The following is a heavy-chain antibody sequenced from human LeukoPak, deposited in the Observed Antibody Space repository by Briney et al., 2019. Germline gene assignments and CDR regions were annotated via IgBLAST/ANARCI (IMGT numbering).Heavy chain of an antibody. CDR2: ISSSGSTI. CDR1: GFTFSDYY. V-gene: IGHV3-11*04. CDR3: ARVMNQYYFDY. J-gene: IGHJ4*02. D-gene: IGHD1-14*01. Sequence: GGSLRLSCAASGFTFSDYYMSWIRQAPGKGLEWVSYISSSGSTIYYADSVKGRFTISRDNAKNSLYLQMNSLRAGDTAVYYCARVMNQYYFDYWGQGTLVTVSS.